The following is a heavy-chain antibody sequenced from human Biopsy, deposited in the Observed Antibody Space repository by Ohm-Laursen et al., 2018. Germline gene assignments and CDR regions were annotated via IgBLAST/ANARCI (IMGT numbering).Heavy chain of an antibody. CDR3: ALQSVAQMKNFDY. CDR2: ISPKSGDT. J-gene: IGHJ4*02. Sequence: SVKVPCKASGGTFINYAISWVRQAPGQGLEWMGWISPKSGDTNYAHKFQGNIAMTRDTSMSTAYMEMSRLRCDDTAVYYCALQSVAQMKNFDYWGQGTLVTVSS. D-gene: IGHD6-19*01. CDR1: GGTFINYA. V-gene: IGHV1-2*02.